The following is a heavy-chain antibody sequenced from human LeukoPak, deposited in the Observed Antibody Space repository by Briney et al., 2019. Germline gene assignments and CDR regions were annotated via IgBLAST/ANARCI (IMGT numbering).Heavy chain of an antibody. CDR2: IYYSGST. CDR1: GGSISSGGYY. V-gene: IGHV4-31*03. Sequence: PSQTLSLTCTVSGGSISSGGYYWSWIRQHPGKGLEWIGYIYYSGSTYYNPSLKSRVTISVYTSKNQFSLKLSSVTAADTAVYYCASSFTYYYDSSGYYPYYFDYWGQGTLVTVSS. D-gene: IGHD3-22*01. CDR3: ASSFTYYYDSSGYYPYYFDY. J-gene: IGHJ4*02.